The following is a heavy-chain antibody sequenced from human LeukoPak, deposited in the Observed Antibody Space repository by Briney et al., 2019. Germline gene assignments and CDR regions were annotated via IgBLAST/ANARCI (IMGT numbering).Heavy chain of an antibody. D-gene: IGHD3-10*01. CDR1: GYTFTSYD. V-gene: IGHV1-8*01. Sequence: VASVKVSCKASGYTFTSYDINWVRQATGQGLEWMGWMNPNSGNTGYAQKFQGRVTMTRNTSISTAYMELSSLRSEDTAVYYCATSYCASGSMITWGQGTLVTVSS. CDR3: ATSYCASGSMIT. J-gene: IGHJ5*02. CDR2: MNPNSGNT.